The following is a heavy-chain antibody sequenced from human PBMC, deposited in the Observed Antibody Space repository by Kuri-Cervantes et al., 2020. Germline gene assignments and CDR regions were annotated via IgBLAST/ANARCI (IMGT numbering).Heavy chain of an antibody. V-gene: IGHV1-2*02. CDR2: INPNSGGA. D-gene: IGHD4-23*01. CDR1: GYTFTGYY. J-gene: IGHJ4*02. Sequence: PSVKVSCKASGYTFTGYYMHWVRQAPGQGLEWMGWINPNSGGANYAQKFQGRATMTRDTSISTAYMELSRLRSDDTAVYYCARGYFGGNSCLDYWGQGTLVTVSS. CDR3: ARGYFGGNSCLDY.